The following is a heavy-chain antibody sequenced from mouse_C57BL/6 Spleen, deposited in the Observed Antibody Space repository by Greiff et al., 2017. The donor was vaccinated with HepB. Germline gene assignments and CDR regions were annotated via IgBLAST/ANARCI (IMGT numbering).Heavy chain of an antibody. V-gene: IGHV14-2*01. J-gene: IGHJ2*01. D-gene: IGHD2-4*01. CDR1: GFNINDYY. Sequence: EVQLQQSGAELVKPGASVKLSCTASGFNINDYYMHWVKQRTEQGLEWIGRIDPEDGETKYAPKFQGKATITADTSSNTAYLRLSCLTSEDTAVYYCARQNDYYLDYWGQGTTLTVSS. CDR2: IDPEDGET. CDR3: ARQNDYYLDY.